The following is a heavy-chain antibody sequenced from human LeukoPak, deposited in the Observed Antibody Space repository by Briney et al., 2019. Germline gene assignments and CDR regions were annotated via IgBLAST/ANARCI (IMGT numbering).Heavy chain of an antibody. V-gene: IGHV3-48*01. J-gene: IGHJ6*03. CDR2: ISSGSGII. Sequence: GGSLRLSCVGSEFTFSGYSMNWVRQAPGKGLEWVAYISSGSGIIYYADSVKGRFTVSRDNAKNSPYLQMSSLRAEDTAVYYCARRGTAPYYYMDVWSKGTAVTVSS. CDR1: EFTFSGYS. CDR3: ARRGTAPYYYMDV.